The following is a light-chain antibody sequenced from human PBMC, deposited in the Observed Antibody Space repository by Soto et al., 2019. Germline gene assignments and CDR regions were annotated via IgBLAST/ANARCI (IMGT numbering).Light chain of an antibody. CDR3: TSWTTSTTMI. CDR2: DVN. CDR1: RSDIGAYNF. Sequence: QSVLTQPASVSGSPGQSITISCTGTRSDIGAYNFVSWYQQHPGEVPKLILYDVNVRPSGVSNRFSGSKSGSTASLTISGLQAEDEADYYCTSWTTSTTMIFGGGTKVTVL. V-gene: IGLV2-14*03. J-gene: IGLJ2*01.